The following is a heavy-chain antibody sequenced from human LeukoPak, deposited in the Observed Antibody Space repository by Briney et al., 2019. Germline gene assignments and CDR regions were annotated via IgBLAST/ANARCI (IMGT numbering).Heavy chain of an antibody. J-gene: IGHJ4*02. Sequence: ETLSLTCTVSRYSISNAYYWGWIRQPPGKGLEWIGSISHSGTTYYNPSLESRLTISVDTSKNQFSLKLTSVTAADTAVYYCARDGWDRGLITPPFDYWGQGTLVTVSS. CDR2: ISHSGTT. CDR1: RYSISNAYY. D-gene: IGHD3-10*01. CDR3: ARDGWDRGLITPPFDY. V-gene: IGHV4-38-2*02.